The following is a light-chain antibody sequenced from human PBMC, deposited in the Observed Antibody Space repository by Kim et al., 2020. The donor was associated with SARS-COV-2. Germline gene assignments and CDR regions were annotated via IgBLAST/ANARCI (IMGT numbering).Light chain of an antibody. CDR3: QVWDSGVV. CDR2: YDS. CDR1: NIESKS. J-gene: IGLJ2*01. Sequence: SYELTQPPSVSVAPGKTARITCGGNNIESKSVHWYQQKPGQAPVLVIYYDSDRPSGIPERFSGSNSGNTATLTISRVEAGDEADYYCQVWDSGVVFGGGT. V-gene: IGLV3-21*04.